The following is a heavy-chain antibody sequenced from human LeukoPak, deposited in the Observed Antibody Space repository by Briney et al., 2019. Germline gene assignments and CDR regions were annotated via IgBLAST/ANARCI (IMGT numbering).Heavy chain of an antibody. Sequence: SETLSLTCTVSGGSISSHYWSWIRQPPGKGLEWIGNIYNGGSTNYNPSLKSRVTISADTSKNQFSLKVSSVTAADTAVYYCARDRGSSGNDYYFDYWGQGTTVTVSS. D-gene: IGHD6-25*01. V-gene: IGHV4-59*11. CDR2: IYNGGST. CDR1: GGSISSHY. CDR3: ARDRGSSGNDYYFDY. J-gene: IGHJ4*03.